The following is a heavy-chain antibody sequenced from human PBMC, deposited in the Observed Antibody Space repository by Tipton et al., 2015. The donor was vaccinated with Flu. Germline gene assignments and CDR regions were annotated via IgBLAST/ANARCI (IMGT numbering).Heavy chain of an antibody. CDR3: ARERSTSVVIMGTGWFDP. V-gene: IGHV1-2*02. J-gene: IGHJ5*02. D-gene: IGHD4-23*01. CDR1: GYTFTGYY. Sequence: QMQLVQSGAEVKKPGASVKVSCKASGYTFTGYYMHWVRQAPGQGLEWMGWINPNSGGTNYAQKFQGRVTMTRDTSISTAYMELSRLRSDDPAVYYCARERSTSVVIMGTGWFDPWGQGTLVTVSS. CDR2: INPNSGGT.